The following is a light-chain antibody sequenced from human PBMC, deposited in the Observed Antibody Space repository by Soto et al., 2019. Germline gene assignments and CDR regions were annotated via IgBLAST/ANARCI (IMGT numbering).Light chain of an antibody. CDR3: QQYKSYWT. Sequence: DIQMTQSPSTLSASVGDGVTITCRASQRISTWLAWYQQKPGKAPKLLISGASSLETGVPSRFSGSGSGTEFTLTINSLQPDDFATYYCQQYKSYWTFGQGTKVDI. CDR1: QRISTW. J-gene: IGKJ1*01. CDR2: GAS. V-gene: IGKV1-5*01.